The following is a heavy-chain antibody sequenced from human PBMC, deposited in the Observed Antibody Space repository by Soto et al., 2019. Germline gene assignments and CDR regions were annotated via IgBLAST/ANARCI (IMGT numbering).Heavy chain of an antibody. Sequence: EPQLLESGGGLGHPGGSLRLSCAASGFTFSSYAMSWVRQAPGKGLEWVAAISGSGVSTYYADSVRGRSTISRDNSKKALDLQMNIVRAEDTAVYYCAKFYCISTMCQVPAAKSTGCFEIWGQGTLVTVSS. V-gene: IGHV3-23*01. D-gene: IGHD2-2*01. J-gene: IGHJ3*02. CDR2: ISGSGVST. CDR1: GFTFSSYA. CDR3: AKFYCISTMCQVPAAKSTGCFEI.